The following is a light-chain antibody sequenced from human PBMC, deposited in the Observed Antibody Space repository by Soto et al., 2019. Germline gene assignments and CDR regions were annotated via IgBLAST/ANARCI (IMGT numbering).Light chain of an antibody. CDR3: CSYAGRWV. CDR1: SSDVGSYNL. CDR2: EGS. J-gene: IGLJ2*01. V-gene: IGLV2-23*01. Sequence: QSALTQPASVSGSPGQSITISCTGTSSDVGSYNLVSWYQQHPGKAPKLMIYEGSKRPSGVSNRFSGSKSGNTASLTISGLQAEDEADYYCCSYAGRWVFGGGTKRTGL.